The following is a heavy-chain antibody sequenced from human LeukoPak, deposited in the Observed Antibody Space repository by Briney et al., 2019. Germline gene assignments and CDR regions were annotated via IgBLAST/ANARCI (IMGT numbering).Heavy chain of an antibody. D-gene: IGHD3-10*01. CDR1: GFTFSSYG. V-gene: IGHV3-33*01. Sequence: GGSLRLSCAASGFTFSSYGMHWVRQAPGKGLEWVAVIWYDGSNKYYADSVKGRFTISRDNSKNTLYLQMNSLRAEDTAVYYCARDHITMVRGVSVNYYYYGMDVWGQGTTVTVSS. CDR3: ARDHITMVRGVSVNYYYYGMDV. J-gene: IGHJ6*02. CDR2: IWYDGSNK.